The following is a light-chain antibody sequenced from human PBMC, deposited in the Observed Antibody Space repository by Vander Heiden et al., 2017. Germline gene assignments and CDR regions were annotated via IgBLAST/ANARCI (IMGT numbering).Light chain of an antibody. Sequence: DIQLTQSPSSLSASVGDRVTITCRASQSISSYLNWYQQKPGKAPKLLIYAASSLQSGVPSRFSGSASGTDFTLTISSLQPEDFATYYCQQSDSTPPYTFGQGTKLEIK. CDR1: QSISSY. CDR3: QQSDSTPPYT. V-gene: IGKV1-39*01. CDR2: AAS. J-gene: IGKJ2*01.